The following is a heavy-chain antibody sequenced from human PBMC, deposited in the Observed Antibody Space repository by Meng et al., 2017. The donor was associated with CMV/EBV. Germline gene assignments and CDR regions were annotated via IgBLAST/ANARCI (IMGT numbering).Heavy chain of an antibody. V-gene: IGHV1-2*02. CDR2: INPNSGAT. CDR3: ATEAIAAAGTGFDY. D-gene: IGHD6-13*01. CDR1: GGTFSSYA. Sequence: ASVKVSCKASGGTFSSYAISWVRQAPGQGLEWMGWINPNSGATNYAQKFQGRVTMTRDTSISTAYMELSRLRSDDTAVYYCATEAIAAAGTGFDYWGQGTLVTVSS. J-gene: IGHJ4*02.